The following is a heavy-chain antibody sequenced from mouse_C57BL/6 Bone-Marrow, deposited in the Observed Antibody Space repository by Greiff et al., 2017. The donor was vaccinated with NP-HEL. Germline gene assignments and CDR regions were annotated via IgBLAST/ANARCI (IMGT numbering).Heavy chain of an antibody. V-gene: IGHV1-80*01. CDR3: ARRIWGSSYGY. J-gene: IGHJ2*01. Sequence: QVQLQQSGAELVKPGASVKISCKASGYAFSSYWMNWVKQRPGKGLEWIGQIYPGDGDTNYNGKFKGKATLTADKSSSTAYLQLSSLTSEDSAVYFCARRIWGSSYGYWGQGTTLTVSS. CDR2: IYPGDGDT. CDR1: GYAFSSYW. D-gene: IGHD1-1*01.